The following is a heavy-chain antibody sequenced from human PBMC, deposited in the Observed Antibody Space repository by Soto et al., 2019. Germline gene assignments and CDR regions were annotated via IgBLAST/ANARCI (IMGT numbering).Heavy chain of an antibody. D-gene: IGHD4-17*01. V-gene: IGHV1-8*01. J-gene: IGHJ4*02. CDR3: ARGEGYDYGDSAEDLDY. CDR1: GYTFTSYD. Sequence: SVKVSCKASGYTFTSYDINWVRQATGQGLEWMGWMNPNSGNTGYAQKFQGRVTMTRNTSISTAYMELSSLRSEDTAVYYCARGEGYDYGDSAEDLDYWGQGTLVTVSS. CDR2: MNPNSGNT.